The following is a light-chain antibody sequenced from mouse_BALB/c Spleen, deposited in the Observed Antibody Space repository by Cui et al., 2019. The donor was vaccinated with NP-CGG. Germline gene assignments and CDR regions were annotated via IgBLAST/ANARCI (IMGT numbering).Light chain of an antibody. Sequence: QAVVTQESAPTTSPGETVTLTCRSSTGAVTTNNYANWVQEKPDHLFTGLIGGTNNRTPGGPARFSGSLIGDKAALTIPGAQTEDEAIYFCALWYSNHWVFGGGTKLTVL. V-gene: IGLV1*01. J-gene: IGLJ1*01. CDR2: GTN. CDR3: ALWYSNHWV. CDR1: TGAVTTNNY.